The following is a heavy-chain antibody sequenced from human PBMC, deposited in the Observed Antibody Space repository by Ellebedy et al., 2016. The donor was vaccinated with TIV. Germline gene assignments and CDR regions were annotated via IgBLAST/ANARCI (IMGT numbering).Heavy chain of an antibody. J-gene: IGHJ4*02. CDR3: ARGSYCSGGSCPFDY. CDR2: IIPILGIA. D-gene: IGHD2-15*01. Sequence: ASVKVSCKASGGTFSSYAISWVRQAPGQGLEWMGRIIPILGIANYAQKFQGRVTITADKSTSTAYMELSSLRSEDTAVYYCARGSYCSGGSCPFDYWGQGTLVTVSS. V-gene: IGHV1-69*04. CDR1: GGTFSSYA.